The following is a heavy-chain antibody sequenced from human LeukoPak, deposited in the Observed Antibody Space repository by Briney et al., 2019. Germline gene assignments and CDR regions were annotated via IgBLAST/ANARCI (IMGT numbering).Heavy chain of an antibody. CDR3: ARGRIVPMVYAINRGEYFDY. D-gene: IGHD2-8*01. V-gene: IGHV4-34*01. Sequence: SETLSLTCAVYGGSFSGYYWSWIRQPPGKGLEWIGEINHSGSTNYNPSLKSRVTISVDTSKNQFSLKLSSVTAADTAVYYGARGRIVPMVYAINRGEYFDYWGQGTLVTVSS. CDR2: INHSGST. CDR1: GGSFSGYY. J-gene: IGHJ4*02.